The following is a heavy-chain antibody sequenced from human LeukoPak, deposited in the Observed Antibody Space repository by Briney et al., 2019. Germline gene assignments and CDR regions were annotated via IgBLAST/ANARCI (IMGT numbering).Heavy chain of an antibody. CDR3: ARDNRTAHRGVFDY. Sequence: GGSLRLSCAASGFTFSSYEMNWVRQAPGKGLEWVSYISGSGSTIYYADSVKGRFTISRDNAKNSLYLQMNSLRAEDTAVYYCARDNRTAHRGVFDYWGQGTLVTVSS. V-gene: IGHV3-48*03. J-gene: IGHJ4*02. CDR2: ISGSGSTI. CDR1: GFTFSSYE.